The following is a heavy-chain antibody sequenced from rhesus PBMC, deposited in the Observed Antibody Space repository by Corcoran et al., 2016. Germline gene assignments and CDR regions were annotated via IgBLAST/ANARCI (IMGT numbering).Heavy chain of an antibody. CDR3: AREISGGWNDYFDY. D-gene: IGHD6-25*01. V-gene: IGHV4-160*01. Sequence: QVQLQESGPGLVKPSETLSLTCAVTGGSFSSYWWGWIRPPPGKWVDWFGRIYVSGRSTEYNPSRKSRATSSRDTSKNQFSLKLSSVTAADTAVDYCAREISGGWNDYFDYWGQGVLVTVSS. J-gene: IGHJ4*01. CDR2: IYVSGRST. CDR1: GGSFSSYW.